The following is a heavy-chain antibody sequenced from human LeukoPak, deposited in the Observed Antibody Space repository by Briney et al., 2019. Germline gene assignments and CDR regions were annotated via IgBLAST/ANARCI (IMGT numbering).Heavy chain of an antibody. J-gene: IGHJ4*02. V-gene: IGHV3-21*04. CDR3: ARVGSSSEFDY. D-gene: IGHD6-6*01. CDR2: ITSSSTYI. Sequence: GSLRLSCAASGFTFSSYTMNWVRQAPGKGLEWVSSITSSSTYIYYADSVKGRFTISRDNAQNSLYLQMNSLRAEDTALYYCARVGSSSEFDYWGQGTLVTVSS. CDR1: GFTFSSYT.